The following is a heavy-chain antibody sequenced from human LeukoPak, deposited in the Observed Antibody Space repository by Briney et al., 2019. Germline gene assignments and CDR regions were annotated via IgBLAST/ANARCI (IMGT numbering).Heavy chain of an antibody. CDR2: ISTTGSSI. V-gene: IGHV3-48*03. CDR3: ARDRGLLWFGELRAFDAFDI. CDR1: GFTFSSYE. D-gene: IGHD3-10*01. Sequence: GGSLRLSCAASGFTFSSYEMNWVRQAPGKGLEWVSYISTTGSSIYYADSVKGRFTISRDNVKNLLYLQMNSLRAEDTAVYYCARDRGLLWFGELRAFDAFDIWGQGTMVTVSS. J-gene: IGHJ3*02.